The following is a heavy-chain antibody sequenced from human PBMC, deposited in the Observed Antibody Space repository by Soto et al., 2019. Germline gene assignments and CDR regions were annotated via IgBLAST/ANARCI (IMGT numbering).Heavy chain of an antibody. CDR2: ISGSGGST. Sequence: GGSLRLACAASGVTFSSYAMSWVRQAPGKGLEWVSAISGSGGSTYYADSVKGRFTISRDNSKNTLYLQMNSLRAEDTAVYYCAKKIAVAGSHWFDPWGQGTLVTVSS. J-gene: IGHJ5*02. V-gene: IGHV3-23*01. D-gene: IGHD6-19*01. CDR3: AKKIAVAGSHWFDP. CDR1: GVTFSSYA.